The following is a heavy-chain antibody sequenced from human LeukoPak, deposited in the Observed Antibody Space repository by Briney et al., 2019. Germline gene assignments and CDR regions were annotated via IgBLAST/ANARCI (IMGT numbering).Heavy chain of an antibody. D-gene: IGHD1-26*01. CDR3: ARGPPIFIVGAIFWFDP. J-gene: IGHJ5*02. CDR2: INHSGST. V-gene: IGHV4-34*01. CDR1: GGSFSGYY. Sequence: SETLSLTCAVYGGSFSGYYWSWIRQPPGKGLEWIGEINHSGSTNYNPSLKSRVTISVDTSKNQFSLKLSSVTAADTAVYYCARGPPIFIVGAIFWFDPWGQGTLVTVSS.